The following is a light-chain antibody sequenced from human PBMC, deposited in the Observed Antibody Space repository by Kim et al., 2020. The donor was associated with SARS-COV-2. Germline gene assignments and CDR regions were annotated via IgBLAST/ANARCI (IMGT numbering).Light chain of an antibody. CDR1: QSVSSNY. J-gene: IGKJ2*01. CDR3: QQYGSSPGT. CDR2: ATS. V-gene: IGKV3-20*01. Sequence: EIVLTQSPGTLSLSPGERATLSCRASQSVSSNYLAWYQQKRGLAPRLLIYATSTRATGIPDRFSGSGSGTDFTLTISRLEPEDFAVYYCQQYGSSPGTFGQGTKLEI.